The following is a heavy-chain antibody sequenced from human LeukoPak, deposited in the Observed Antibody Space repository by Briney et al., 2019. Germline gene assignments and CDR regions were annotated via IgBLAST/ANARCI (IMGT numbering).Heavy chain of an antibody. J-gene: IGHJ4*02. Sequence: GASVKVSCKTSGYIFIGHYLHWVRQAPGQGLEWMGWINPNSGDTHYAQNFQGRVTMTRDTSISTAYMELNRLTSDDTAVYYCARDGNDAVAGTGAVPYWGQGTLVTVSS. D-gene: IGHD6-19*01. CDR1: GYIFIGHY. V-gene: IGHV1-2*02. CDR2: INPNSGDT. CDR3: ARDGNDAVAGTGAVPY.